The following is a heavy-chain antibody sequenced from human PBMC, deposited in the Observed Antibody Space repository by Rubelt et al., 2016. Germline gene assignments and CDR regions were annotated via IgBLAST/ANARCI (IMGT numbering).Heavy chain of an antibody. D-gene: IGHD6-19*01. CDR1: EFSFRTYA. J-gene: IGHJ4*02. CDR3: AKVGGIAVSDRFDC. V-gene: IGHV3-23*01. Sequence: GGALVQPGGSLRLSCAASEFSFRTYAMTWVRQAPGKGLEGVSGISGSGGTTYYADSVKGRFTISRDNSKNTLYLEMNSLRAEDTAAYYCAKVGGIAVSDRFDCWGQGTLVTVSA. CDR2: ISGSGGTT.